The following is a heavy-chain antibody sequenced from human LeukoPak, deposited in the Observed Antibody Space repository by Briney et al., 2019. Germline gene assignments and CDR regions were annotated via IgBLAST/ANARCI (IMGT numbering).Heavy chain of an antibody. V-gene: IGHV4-31*03. CDR3: ARIAAAGINIWFDP. J-gene: IGHJ5*02. CDR2: IYYSGST. CDR1: GGSISCGGYY. Sequence: SQTLSLTCTVSGGSISCGGYYWSWIRQHPGKGLEWIGYIYYSGSTYYNPSLKSRVTISVDTSKNQFSLKLSSVTAADTAVYYCARIAAAGINIWFDPWGQGTLVTVSS. D-gene: IGHD6-13*01.